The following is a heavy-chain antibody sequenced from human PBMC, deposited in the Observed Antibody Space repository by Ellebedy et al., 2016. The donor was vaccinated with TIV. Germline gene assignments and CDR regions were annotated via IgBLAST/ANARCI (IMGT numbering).Heavy chain of an antibody. CDR1: GGSISSSNW. J-gene: IGHJ4*02. D-gene: IGHD3-3*01. V-gene: IGHV4-4*02. CDR2: IYYSGST. CDR3: ARGVDY. Sequence: GSLRLSXAVSGGSISSSNWWSLVRQHPGKGLEWIGYIYYSGSTYYNPSLKSRVTISVDTSKNQFSLKLSSVTAADTAVYYCARGVDYWGQGTLVTVSS.